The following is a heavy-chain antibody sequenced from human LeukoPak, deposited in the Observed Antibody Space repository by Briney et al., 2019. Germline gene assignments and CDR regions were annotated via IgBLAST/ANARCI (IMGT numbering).Heavy chain of an antibody. V-gene: IGHV3-7*01. J-gene: IGHJ4*02. CDR3: ARCGVGVAAAAANC. CDR2: TKQDGSAI. D-gene: IGHD6-13*01. CDR1: GFTLSSYW. Sequence: GGSLRLSCAASGFTLSSYWVSWVRQAPGKGLEWVANTKQDGSAIYYVDSVKGRFTISRDNAKNSLYLQMNSLRAEDTAVYYCARCGVGVAAAAANCWGQGTLLTVSS.